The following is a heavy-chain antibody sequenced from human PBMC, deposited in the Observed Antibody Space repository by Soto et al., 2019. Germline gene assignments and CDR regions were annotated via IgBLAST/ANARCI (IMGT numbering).Heavy chain of an antibody. CDR3: AKEAYQLLDSYFDY. CDR2: ISDSGGST. J-gene: IGHJ4*02. D-gene: IGHD2-2*01. V-gene: IGHV3-23*01. Sequence: GGSLRLSCAASGFTFSSYAMTWVRQAPGKGLEWVSAISDSGGSTYYAYSGKGRFAISRDNSKNTLYMQMNGLRAEDTAVYYCAKEAYQLLDSYFDYWGQGTLVTVSS. CDR1: GFTFSSYA.